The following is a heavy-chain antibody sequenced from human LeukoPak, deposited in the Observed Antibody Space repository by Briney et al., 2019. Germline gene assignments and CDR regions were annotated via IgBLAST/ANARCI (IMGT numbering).Heavy chain of an antibody. Sequence: PSETLSLTCTVSGGSISSSSYYWGWIRQPPGKGLEWIGSIYYSGSTYYNPSLKSRVTISVDTSKNQLSLKLSSVTAADTAVYYCARRGPYYYGSGSPFDYWGQGTLVTVSS. CDR2: IYYSGST. CDR1: GGSISSSSYY. J-gene: IGHJ4*02. V-gene: IGHV4-39*01. D-gene: IGHD3-10*01. CDR3: ARRGPYYYGSGSPFDY.